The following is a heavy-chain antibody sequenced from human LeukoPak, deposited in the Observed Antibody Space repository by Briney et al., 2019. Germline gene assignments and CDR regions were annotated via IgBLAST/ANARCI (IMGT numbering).Heavy chain of an antibody. J-gene: IGHJ3*02. CDR1: GYTFTNYG. CDR3: ASAYSGSLDAFDI. Sequence: KVSCKASGYTFTNYGISWVRQMPGKGLEWMGIIYPGDSDTRYSPSFQGQVTISADKSIRTAYLQWSSLKASDTAMYYCASAYSGSLDAFDIWGQGTMVTVCS. CDR2: IYPGDSDT. V-gene: IGHV5-51*01. D-gene: IGHD1-26*01.